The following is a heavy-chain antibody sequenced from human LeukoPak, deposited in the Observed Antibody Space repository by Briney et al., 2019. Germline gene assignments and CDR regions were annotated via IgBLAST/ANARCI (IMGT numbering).Heavy chain of an antibody. CDR3: ARERVGATLFLGDAFDI. CDR2: IKQDGSEK. CDR1: GFTFSSYS. V-gene: IGHV3-7*01. D-gene: IGHD1-26*01. Sequence: PGGSLRLSCAASGFTFSSYSMNWVRQAPGKGLEWVANIKQDGSEKYYVDSVKGRFTISRDNAKNSLYLQMNSLRAEDTAVYYCARERVGATLFLGDAFDIWGQGTMVTVSS. J-gene: IGHJ3*02.